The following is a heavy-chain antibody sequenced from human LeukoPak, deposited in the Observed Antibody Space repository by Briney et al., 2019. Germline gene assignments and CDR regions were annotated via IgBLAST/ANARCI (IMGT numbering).Heavy chain of an antibody. D-gene: IGHD6-19*01. V-gene: IGHV1-69*13. CDR2: IIPIFGTA. J-gene: IGHJ6*02. CDR1: VDTFSSYA. Sequence: GASVKLSRKASVDTFSSYAISCVRHAPGQGREWMGGIIPIFGTANYAQKFQGRVTITADESTSTAYMEMSSLRSEDTAVYYCARDWEYSSGWPYGMDVWGQGTTVTVSS. CDR3: ARDWEYSSGWPYGMDV.